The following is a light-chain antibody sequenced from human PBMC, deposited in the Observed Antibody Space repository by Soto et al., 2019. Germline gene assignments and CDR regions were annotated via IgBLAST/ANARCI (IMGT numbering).Light chain of an antibody. Sequence: QSVLTQPPSASGSPGQSVTISCTGTKNDIGVYDFVSWYQHHPGKAPRLIIYEVVQRPSGVPDRFSGSKSGNTASLTVSGLQAADEADYYCATWDDDVTGPVFGGGTKLTVL. V-gene: IGLV2-8*01. J-gene: IGLJ3*02. CDR1: KNDIGVYDF. CDR2: EVV. CDR3: ATWDDDVTGPV.